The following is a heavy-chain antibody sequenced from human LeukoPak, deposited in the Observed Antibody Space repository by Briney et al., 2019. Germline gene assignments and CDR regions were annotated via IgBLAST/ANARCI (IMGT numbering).Heavy chain of an antibody. V-gene: IGHV3-21*01. Sequence: GGSLRLSCAASGFTFDDYGMNWVRQAPGKGLEWVSSISSSSSYIYYADSVKGRFTISRDNAKNSLYLQMNSLRAEDTAVYYCARDHPGYCSGGSCYSWWGQGTLVTVSS. CDR1: GFTFDDYG. CDR3: ARDHPGYCSGGSCYSW. D-gene: IGHD2-15*01. J-gene: IGHJ4*02. CDR2: ISSSSSYI.